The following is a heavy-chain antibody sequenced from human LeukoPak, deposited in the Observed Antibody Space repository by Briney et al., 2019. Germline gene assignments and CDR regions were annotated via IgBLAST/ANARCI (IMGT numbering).Heavy chain of an antibody. CDR3: ARAHCTRTTCNWNDAFDV. V-gene: IGHV3-30-3*01. D-gene: IGHD2-8*01. CDR2: IGYDGNNY. CDR1: GFTFSGYA. Sequence: QAGGSLRLSCAASGFTFSGYALHWVRQAPGKGLEWVAVIGYDGNNYIYADSVKGRFSISRDNSKDFLFLHMDSLRSEDTAVYYCARAHCTRTTCNWNDAFDVWGQGTMVTVSS. J-gene: IGHJ3*01.